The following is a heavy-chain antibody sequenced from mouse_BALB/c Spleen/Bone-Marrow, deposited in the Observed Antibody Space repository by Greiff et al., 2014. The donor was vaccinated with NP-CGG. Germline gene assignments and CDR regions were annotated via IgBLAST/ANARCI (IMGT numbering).Heavy chain of an antibody. CDR1: GFNIKDTH. D-gene: IGHD1-1*01. J-gene: IGHJ2*01. V-gene: IGHV14-3*02. Sequence: EVKLMESGAELVKPGASVKSSCTASGFNIKDTHMHWVKQRPEQGLEWIGRIDPANGNTKYDPKFQGKATITADTSSNTAYLQLSSLTSEDTAVYYCARYYYGSSYFDYWGQGTTLTVSS. CDR2: IDPANGNT. CDR3: ARYYYGSSYFDY.